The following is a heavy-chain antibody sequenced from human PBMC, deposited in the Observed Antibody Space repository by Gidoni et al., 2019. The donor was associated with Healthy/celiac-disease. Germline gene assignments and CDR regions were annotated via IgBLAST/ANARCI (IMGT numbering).Heavy chain of an antibody. CDR2: INPNSGGT. J-gene: IGHJ4*02. Sequence: QVQLVQSGAEVKNPGASVNVSCTASGYTFTGYYMHWWRQAPGQGLEWMGWINPNSGGTNYAQKFQGRVTMTRDTSISTAYMELSRLRSDDTAVYYCARVVGSSTDGGDYWGQGTLVTVSS. D-gene: IGHD2-2*01. CDR1: GYTFTGYY. V-gene: IGHV1-2*02. CDR3: ARVVGSSTDGGDY.